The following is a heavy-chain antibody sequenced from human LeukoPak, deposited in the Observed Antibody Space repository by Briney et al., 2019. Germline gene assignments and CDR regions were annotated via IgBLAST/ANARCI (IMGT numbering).Heavy chain of an antibody. CDR2: IFYSGST. D-gene: IGHD1-26*01. J-gene: IGHJ4*02. CDR1: GGSISSYY. Sequence: SETLSLTCTVSGGSISSYYWSWIRRPPGKGLEWIGYIFYSGSTNYNPSLKSRVTISVDTSKNQFSLKLSSVTAADTAVYYCARRSGSYWYFDYWGQGTLVTVSS. CDR3: ARRSGSYWYFDY. V-gene: IGHV4-59*08.